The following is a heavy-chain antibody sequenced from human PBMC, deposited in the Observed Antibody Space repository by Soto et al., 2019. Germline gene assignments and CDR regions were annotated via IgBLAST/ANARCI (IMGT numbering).Heavy chain of an antibody. J-gene: IGHJ6*02. CDR2: IYYSGST. CDR3: ARDRAWVGLLSPISYGMDV. CDR1: GGSISSSSYY. V-gene: IGHV4-39*07. Sequence: PSETLSLTCTVSGGSISSSSYYWGWIRQPPGKGLEWIGSIYYSGSTYYNPSLKSRVTISVDTSKNQFSLKLSSVTAADTAVYYCARDRAWVGLLSPISYGMDVWGQGTTVTVSS. D-gene: IGHD3-3*01.